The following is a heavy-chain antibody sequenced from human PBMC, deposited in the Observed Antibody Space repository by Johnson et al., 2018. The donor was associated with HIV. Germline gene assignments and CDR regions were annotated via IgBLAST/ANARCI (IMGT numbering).Heavy chain of an antibody. CDR2: ISGSGGST. CDR1: GFTFSSYA. J-gene: IGHJ3*01. D-gene: IGHD6-13*01. CDR3: AKDSQITAVPNDSFDV. V-gene: IGHV3-23*04. Sequence: VLLVESGGGLVQPGGSLRLSCAASGFTFSSYAMSWVRQAPGKGLEWVSAISGSGGSTYYADSVKGRFTISRDNSKNTLYLQMNSLRAEDTAVYHCAKDSQITAVPNDSFDVLGQGTMVTVSS.